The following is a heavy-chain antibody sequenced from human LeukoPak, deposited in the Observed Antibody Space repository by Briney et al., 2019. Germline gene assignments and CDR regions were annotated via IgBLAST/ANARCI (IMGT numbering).Heavy chain of an antibody. V-gene: IGHV1-69*04. J-gene: IGHJ4*02. D-gene: IGHD3-22*01. CDR3: TRRYYYDSSGYS. CDR2: IIPILGIA. CDR1: GGTFSSYA. Sequence: SVKVSCKASGGTFSSYAISWVRQAPGQGLEWMGRIIPILGIANYAQKFQGRVTITADKSTSTAYMELSSLRSEDTAVYSCTRRYYYDSSGYSWGQGTLVTVSS.